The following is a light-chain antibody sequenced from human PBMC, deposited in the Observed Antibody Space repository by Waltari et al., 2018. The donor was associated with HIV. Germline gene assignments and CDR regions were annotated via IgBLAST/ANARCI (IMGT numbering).Light chain of an antibody. CDR3: GTWDSSLSAVV. V-gene: IGLV1-51*02. Sequence: QSVLTQPPSVSAAPGPKVTISCSGSSSNIGNNYVSWYQQLPRTAPKLLIYENNKRPSGIPDRFSGSKSGTSATLGITGLQTGDEADYYCGTWDSSLSAVVFGGGTKLTVL. J-gene: IGLJ2*01. CDR1: SSNIGNNY. CDR2: ENN.